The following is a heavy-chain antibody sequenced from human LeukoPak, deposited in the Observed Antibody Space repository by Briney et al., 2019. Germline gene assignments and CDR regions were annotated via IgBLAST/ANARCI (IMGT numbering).Heavy chain of an antibody. CDR1: GGSITSHY. V-gene: IGHV4-59*11. J-gene: IGHJ5*02. CDR2: IYYSGNTV. Sequence: SETLSLTCTVSGGSITSHYRSWIRQPPGKGLEWIGYIYYSGNTVDYNPSLKGRATISLDTSRAQFSLQLTSVTAADTAVYYCAREYLGRAGATNWIDPWGQGTLVTVSS. D-gene: IGHD1-26*01. CDR3: AREYLGRAGATNWIDP.